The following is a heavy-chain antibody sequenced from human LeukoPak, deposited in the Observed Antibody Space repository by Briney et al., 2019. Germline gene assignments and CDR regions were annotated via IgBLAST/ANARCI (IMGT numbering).Heavy chain of an antibody. CDR1: GFTFSNYA. V-gene: IGHV3-23*01. CDR2: IIGSGAA. D-gene: IGHD5-24*01. Sequence: GGSLRLSCAASGFTFSNYAMAWVRQAPGKGLEWVAGIIGSGAAFYSDSVKGRFTISKDNSKKMVYLQMNSLRVEDTATYYCAKDLHYNDGKWEFDPWGPGTLVTVSS. CDR3: AKDLHYNDGKWEFDP. J-gene: IGHJ5*02.